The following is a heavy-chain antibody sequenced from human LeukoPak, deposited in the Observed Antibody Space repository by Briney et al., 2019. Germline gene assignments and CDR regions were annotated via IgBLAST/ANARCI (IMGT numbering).Heavy chain of an antibody. CDR2: IKSKTDGGTT. CDR1: GFTFSSYS. D-gene: IGHD3-16*02. CDR3: TTVRLRLGELSKDY. Sequence: GGSLRLSCAASGFTFSSYSMNWVRQAPGKGLEWVGRIKSKTDGGTTDYAAPVKGRFTISRDDSKNTLYLQMNSLKTEDTAVYYCTTVRLRLGELSKDYWGQGTLVTVSS. J-gene: IGHJ4*02. V-gene: IGHV3-15*01.